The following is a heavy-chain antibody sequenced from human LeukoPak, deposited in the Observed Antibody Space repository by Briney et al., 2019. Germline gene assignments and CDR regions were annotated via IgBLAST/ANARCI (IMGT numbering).Heavy chain of an antibody. CDR3: ARDLSSSWPHYYYYYMDV. D-gene: IGHD6-13*01. CDR1: GGSISSYY. J-gene: IGHJ6*03. CDR2: IYTSGST. Sequence: SETLSLTCTVSGGSISSYYWSWIRQPAGKGLEWIGRIYTSGSTNYNPSLKSRVTMSVDTSKNQFSLKLSSVTAADTAVYYCARDLSSSWPHYYYYYMDVWGKGTTVTISS. V-gene: IGHV4-4*07.